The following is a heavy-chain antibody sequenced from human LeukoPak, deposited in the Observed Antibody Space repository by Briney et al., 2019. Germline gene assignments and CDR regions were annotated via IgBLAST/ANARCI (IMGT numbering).Heavy chain of an antibody. Sequence: ASVKVSCKASGYTFTSYDINWVRQATGQGLEWMGWMNPNSGNTGYAQKFQGRVTITRNTSISTAYMELSSLRSEDTAVYYCARGRRYFDWLTFYYYYMDVWGKGTTVTVSS. CDR2: MNPNSGNT. CDR1: GYTFTSYD. J-gene: IGHJ6*03. V-gene: IGHV1-8*03. D-gene: IGHD3-9*01. CDR3: ARGRRYFDWLTFYYYYMDV.